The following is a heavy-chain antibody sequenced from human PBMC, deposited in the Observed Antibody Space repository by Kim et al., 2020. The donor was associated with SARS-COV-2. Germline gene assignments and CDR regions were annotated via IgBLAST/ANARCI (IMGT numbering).Heavy chain of an antibody. D-gene: IGHD2-21*01. CDR3: AREGLLNAFDI. J-gene: IGHJ3*02. V-gene: IGHV3-21*01. CDR2: I. Sequence: IYYADSVKGRFTISRDNAKNSLYLQMNSLRAEDTAVYYCAREGLLNAFDIWGQGTMVTVSS.